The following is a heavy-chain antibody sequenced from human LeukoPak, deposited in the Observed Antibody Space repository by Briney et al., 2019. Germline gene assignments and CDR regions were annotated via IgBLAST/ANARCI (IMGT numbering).Heavy chain of an antibody. J-gene: IGHJ5*02. Sequence: SVKVSCKASGYTFTSYGISWVRQAPGQGLEWMGWISAYNGNTNYAQKLQGRVTMTTDTSTSTAYMELRSLSADDTAVYYCARDRQQLVWRTPLLDPWGQGTLVTVSS. CDR1: GYTFTSYG. CDR3: ARDRQQLVWRTPLLDP. V-gene: IGHV1-18*01. CDR2: ISAYNGNT. D-gene: IGHD6-13*01.